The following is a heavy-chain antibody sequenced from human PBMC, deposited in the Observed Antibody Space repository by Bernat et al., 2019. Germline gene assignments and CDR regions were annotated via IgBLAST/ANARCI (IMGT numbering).Heavy chain of an antibody. CDR1: GFTFSSYP. CDR2: FIGSGGPT. D-gene: IGHD2-21*01. V-gene: IGHV3-23*04. Sequence: EVQLVESGGGLVKPGGSLRLSCAASGFTFSSYPMNWVRQAPGKGLEWVSSFIGSGGPTYYADSVKGRFTISRDNSKNTLYLQMNSLRAEDTALYYCAKSRGDYSAFDIWGQGAMVTVSS. J-gene: IGHJ3*02. CDR3: AKSRGDYSAFDI.